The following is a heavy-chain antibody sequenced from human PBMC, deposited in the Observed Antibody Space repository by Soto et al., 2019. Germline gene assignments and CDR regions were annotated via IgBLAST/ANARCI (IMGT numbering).Heavy chain of an antibody. Sequence: GGSLRLSCAASGFNFADFAMHWVRRAPGKGLEWVSGISWESGKIGYADSVKGRFTISRDNAKNSLFLQMNSLTVEDTALYYCAKDHDEDLGYDLEYVNSWGQGTLVTVSS. CDR2: ISWESGKI. D-gene: IGHD5-12*01. CDR1: GFNFADFA. CDR3: AKDHDEDLGYDLEYVNS. J-gene: IGHJ5*02. V-gene: IGHV3-9*01.